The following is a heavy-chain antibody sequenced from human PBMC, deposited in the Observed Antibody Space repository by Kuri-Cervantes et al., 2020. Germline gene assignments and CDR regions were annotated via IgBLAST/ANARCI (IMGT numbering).Heavy chain of an antibody. CDR2: IYHSGST. Sequence: GSLRLSCAVSGGSISSSNWWSWVRQPPGKGLEWIGEIYHSGSTNYNPSLKSRVTISVDKSKNQFSLKLSSVTAADTAVYYCARVGGDYDILTGYFSYYYYYMDVWGKGTTVTVSS. V-gene: IGHV4-4*02. D-gene: IGHD3-9*01. J-gene: IGHJ6*03. CDR3: ARVGGDYDILTGYFSYYYYYMDV. CDR1: GGSISSSNW.